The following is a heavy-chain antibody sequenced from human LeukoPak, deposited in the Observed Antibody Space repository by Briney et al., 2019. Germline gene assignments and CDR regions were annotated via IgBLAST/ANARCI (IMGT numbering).Heavy chain of an antibody. CDR3: ARGRGMRELRTWFDP. V-gene: IGHV4-61*02. Sequence: SETLSLTCNVSGGSITFGSYYWHWIRQPAGKTLEWIGRVYVTGITNYNPSLKSRVTISLDKARNQVSLMLTSVTAADTAVYYCARGRGMRELRTWFDPWGQGSLVTVST. D-gene: IGHD3-16*01. J-gene: IGHJ5*02. CDR1: GGSITFGSYY. CDR2: VYVTGIT.